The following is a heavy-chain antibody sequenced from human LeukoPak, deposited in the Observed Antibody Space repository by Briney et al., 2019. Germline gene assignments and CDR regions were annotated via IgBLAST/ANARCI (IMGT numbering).Heavy chain of an antibody. Sequence: PGGSLRLSCAASGFTFSSYGMHWVRQAPGKGLEWVAFIRYDGSNKYYADSVKGRFTISRDNSKNTLYLQMNSLRAEGTAVYYCAKDRAPNPYDAFDIWGQGTMVTVSS. CDR2: IRYDGSNK. V-gene: IGHV3-30*02. CDR1: GFTFSSYG. J-gene: IGHJ3*02. CDR3: AKDRAPNPYDAFDI.